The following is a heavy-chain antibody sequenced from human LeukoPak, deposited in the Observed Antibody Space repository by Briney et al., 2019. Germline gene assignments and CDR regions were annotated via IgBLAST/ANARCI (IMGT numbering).Heavy chain of an antibody. V-gene: IGHV3-11*04. CDR1: GFSFSDSY. Sequence: PGGSLRLSCAASGFSFSDSYMSWSRQAPGKGLEWLSFISSGGSPIKYADSVKGRFTISRDDAKNSLYLQMNSLRAEDTAVYYCATSSLYFDNWGQGTLVTVSS. CDR2: ISSGGSPI. J-gene: IGHJ4*02. CDR3: ATSSLYFDN.